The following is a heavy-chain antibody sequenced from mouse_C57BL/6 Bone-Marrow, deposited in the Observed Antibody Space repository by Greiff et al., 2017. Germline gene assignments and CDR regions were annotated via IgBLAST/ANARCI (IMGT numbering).Heavy chain of an antibody. CDR2: ISGGGGNT. CDR1: GFTFSSYT. Sequence: EVMLVESGGGLVKPGGSLKLSCAASGFTFSSYTMSWVRQTPEKRLEWVATISGGGGNTYYPDSVKGRFTISRDNAKNTLYLQMSSLRSEDTALYYCARPAWFAYWGQGTLVTVSA. V-gene: IGHV5-9*01. J-gene: IGHJ3*01. CDR3: ARPAWFAY.